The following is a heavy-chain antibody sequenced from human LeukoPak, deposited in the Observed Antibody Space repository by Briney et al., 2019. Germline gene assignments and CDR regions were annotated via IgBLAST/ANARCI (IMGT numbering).Heavy chain of an antibody. V-gene: IGHV3-48*01. CDR3: ARRGLIDYYYYMDV. CDR1: GFTFSSYS. Sequence: SGGSLRLSCAASGFTFSSYSMNWVRQAPGKGLEWVSYISSSSSTIYYADSVKGRFTISRDNAKNSLYLQMNSLRAEDTAVYYCARRGLIDYYYYMDVWGKGTTVTVSS. D-gene: IGHD3-10*01. J-gene: IGHJ6*03. CDR2: ISSSSSTI.